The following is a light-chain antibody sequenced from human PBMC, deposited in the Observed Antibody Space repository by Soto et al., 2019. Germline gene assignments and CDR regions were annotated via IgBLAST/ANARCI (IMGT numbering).Light chain of an antibody. CDR3: QSYDSSPSGYV. CDR1: SSNIGAGYD. CDR2: ANR. Sequence: QSVLTQPPSVSGAPGQRVTISCTGSSSNIGAGYDVHWYQQVPGTAPKLLIYANRNRPAGVPDRFSASNSDTSASLAITGLQAEDEADYYCQSYDSSPSGYVFGTGTKVTVL. J-gene: IGLJ1*01. V-gene: IGLV1-40*01.